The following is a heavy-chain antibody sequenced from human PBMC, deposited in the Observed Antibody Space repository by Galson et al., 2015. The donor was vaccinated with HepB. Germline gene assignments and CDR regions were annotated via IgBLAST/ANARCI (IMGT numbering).Heavy chain of an antibody. V-gene: IGHV4-34*09. Sequence: LSLTCAVYGGSFSGYYWSWIRQPPGKGLEWIGEINHSGSTYYNPSLKSRVTISVDTSKNQFSLKLSSVTAADTAVYYCARRAPAAYYYYMDVWGKGTTVTVSS. CDR2: INHSGST. J-gene: IGHJ6*03. CDR1: GGSFSGYY. D-gene: IGHD6-13*01. CDR3: ARRAPAAYYYYMDV.